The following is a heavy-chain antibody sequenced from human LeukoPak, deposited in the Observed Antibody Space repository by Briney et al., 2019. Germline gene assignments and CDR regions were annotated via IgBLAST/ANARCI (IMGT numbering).Heavy chain of an antibody. CDR2: IRYDGSNK. CDR3: AGNDYGAFDI. CDR1: GFTFSSYG. D-gene: IGHD4-17*01. Sequence: GGSLRLSCAASGFTFSSYGMSWVRQAPGKGLEWVAFIRYDGSNKYYADSVKGRFTISRDNSKNTLYLQMNSLRAEDTAVYYCAGNDYGAFDIWGQGTMVTVPS. J-gene: IGHJ3*02. V-gene: IGHV3-30*02.